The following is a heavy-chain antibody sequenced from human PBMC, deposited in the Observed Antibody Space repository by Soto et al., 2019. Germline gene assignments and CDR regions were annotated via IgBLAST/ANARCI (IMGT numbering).Heavy chain of an antibody. V-gene: IGHV1-18*04. CDR2: ISADNSNT. J-gene: IGHJ5*02. Sequence: ASVKVSCKASGYTFTNYGISWVRQAPGQGLEWMGGISADNSNTNYAQNLQDRVTMTTDTFTTTAYMELRSLGSDDTAVYYGARDRYSSSWLAACWFDPWGQGTLVTVSS. CDR1: GYTFTNYG. D-gene: IGHD6-13*01. CDR3: ARDRYSSSWLAACWFDP.